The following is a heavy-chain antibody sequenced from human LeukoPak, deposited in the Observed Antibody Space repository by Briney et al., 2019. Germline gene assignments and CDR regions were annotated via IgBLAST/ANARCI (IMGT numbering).Heavy chain of an antibody. V-gene: IGHV4-39*07. Sequence: SETLSLTCTGSGGSISSSSYYWGWIRRPPGKGLEWIGSIYYSGNTYYNSYLTSRVTISVDTSTNQFSLKLSSVTAADTAVYYCARGPYIRFDSDYFDYWGQGTLVTVSS. CDR2: IYYSGNT. CDR1: GGSISSSSYY. D-gene: IGHD2-15*01. J-gene: IGHJ4*02. CDR3: ARGPYIRFDSDYFDY.